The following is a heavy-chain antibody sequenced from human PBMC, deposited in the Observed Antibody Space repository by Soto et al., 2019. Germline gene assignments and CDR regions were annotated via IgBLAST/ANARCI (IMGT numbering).Heavy chain of an antibody. V-gene: IGHV3-21*01. CDR1: SFIFSNFN. J-gene: IGHJ3*01. CDR3: AREGAGSSSPLHVSFEL. CDR2: ISMASSVI. D-gene: IGHD6-13*01. Sequence: EVQLVESGGGLVKPGRSLRLSCSASSFIFSNFNMHWVRQAPGKGLEWVSSISMASSVIYYADSVRGRFSISRDNAKKSLFLHMKGLRADDTAVYYCAREGAGSSSPLHVSFELWGQGTRVIVSP.